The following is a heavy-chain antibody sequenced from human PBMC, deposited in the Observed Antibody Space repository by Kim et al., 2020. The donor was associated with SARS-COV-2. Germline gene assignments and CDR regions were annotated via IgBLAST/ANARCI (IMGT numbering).Heavy chain of an antibody. J-gene: IGHJ5*02. D-gene: IGHD3-10*01. CDR1: GGSISSGGYY. CDR2: IYYSGST. CDR3: ARDGRLWFGELLSSGNWFDP. Sequence: SETLSLTCTVSGGSISSGGYYWSWIRQHPGKGLEWIGYIYYSGSTYYNPSLKSRVTISVDTSKNQFSLKLSSVTAADTAVYYCARDGRLWFGELLSSGNWFDPWGQGTLVTVSS. V-gene: IGHV4-31*03.